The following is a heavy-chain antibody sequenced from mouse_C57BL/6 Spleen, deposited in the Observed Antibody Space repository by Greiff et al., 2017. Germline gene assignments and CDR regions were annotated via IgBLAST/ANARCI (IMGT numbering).Heavy chain of an antibody. CDR2: IRNKANGYTT. V-gene: IGHV7-3*01. Sequence: EVKLVESGGGLVQPGGSLSLSCAASGFTFTDYYMSWVRQPPGKALEWLGFIRNKANGYTTEYSASVKGRFTISRDNSQCILYLQMNALRAEDSSTYYCAGSPYAMDYWGQGTSVTVSS. CDR3: AGSPYAMDY. J-gene: IGHJ4*01. CDR1: GFTFTDYY.